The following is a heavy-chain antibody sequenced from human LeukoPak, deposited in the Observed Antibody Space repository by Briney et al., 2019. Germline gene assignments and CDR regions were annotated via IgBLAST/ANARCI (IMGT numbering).Heavy chain of an antibody. CDR3: ARGVSTGN. Sequence: SETLSLTCIVSGGSMSTYSWNWIRQPPGKGLEWIGYIYDSGRTSYNPSLRSRVTISVDTSKNHFSLNLSSVTAADTAVYYCARGVSTGNWGQGTLVTVSS. V-gene: IGHV4-59*01. D-gene: IGHD3-9*01. CDR2: IYDSGRT. CDR1: GGSMSTYS. J-gene: IGHJ4*02.